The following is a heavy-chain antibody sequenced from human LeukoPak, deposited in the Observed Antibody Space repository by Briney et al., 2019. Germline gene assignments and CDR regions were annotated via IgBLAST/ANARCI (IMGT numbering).Heavy chain of an antibody. V-gene: IGHV4-39*01. CDR2: IYYSGST. CDR3: ARLRVVAAPDY. CDR1: GGSISSSSYY. D-gene: IGHD2-15*01. Sequence: SETLSLTCNVSGGSISSSSYYWGWIRQPPGKGLEWIGSIYYSGSTYYNPSLKSRVTISVDTSKNQSALKLSSVTAADTAVYYCARLRVVAAPDYWGQGTLVTVSS. J-gene: IGHJ4*02.